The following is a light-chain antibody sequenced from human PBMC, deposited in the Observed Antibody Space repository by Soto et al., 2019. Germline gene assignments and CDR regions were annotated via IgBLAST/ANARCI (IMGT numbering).Light chain of an antibody. CDR2: GNS. CDR1: SSNIGTGYD. CDR3: QSYESSLSGWV. Sequence: QSVLTQPPSVSGAPGQRVTISCTGSSSNIGTGYDVHWYQQLPGTAPKLLIYGNSNRPSGVPERFSGSKSGTSASLAITGLQAEDEADYYCQSYESSLSGWVFGGGTKLTVL. V-gene: IGLV1-40*01. J-gene: IGLJ3*02.